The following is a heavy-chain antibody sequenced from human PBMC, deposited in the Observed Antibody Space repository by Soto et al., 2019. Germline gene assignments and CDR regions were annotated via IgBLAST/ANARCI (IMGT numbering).Heavy chain of an antibody. J-gene: IGHJ4*02. V-gene: IGHV3-7*05. Sequence: GGSLRLSCAASGFTFSSYWMSWVRQAPGKGLEWVANIKQDGSEKYYVDSVKGRFTISRDNAKNSLYLQMNSLRAEDTAVYYCATAQYYYGSGSYYNVMDYWGQGTLVTVSS. D-gene: IGHD3-10*01. CDR2: IKQDGSEK. CDR1: GFTFSSYW. CDR3: ATAQYYYGSGSYYNVMDY.